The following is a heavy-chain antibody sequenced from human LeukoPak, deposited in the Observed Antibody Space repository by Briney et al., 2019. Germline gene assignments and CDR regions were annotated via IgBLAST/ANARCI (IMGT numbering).Heavy chain of an antibody. CDR3: ARDKNYYDSSGYWPVFDY. CDR2: IKQDGSEK. V-gene: IGHV3-7*01. CDR1: GFTFSSYC. D-gene: IGHD3-22*01. J-gene: IGHJ4*02. Sequence: GSLRLSCAASGFTFSSYCMSWVRRAPGKGLQGGANIKQDGSEKYYVDSVKGRFTISRDNAKNSLYLQMNSLRAEDTAVYYCARDKNYYDSSGYWPVFDYWGQGTLVTVSS.